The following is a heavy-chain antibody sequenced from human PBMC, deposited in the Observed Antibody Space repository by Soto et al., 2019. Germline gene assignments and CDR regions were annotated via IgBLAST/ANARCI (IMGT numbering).Heavy chain of an antibody. CDR1: GFTFSTYW. D-gene: IGHD2-15*01. Sequence: EVQLVESGGGLVQPGGSLGLSCAASGFTFSTYWMSWVRQAPGKGLEWVATIRQDGSEKLYMDSVRGRFTISRDNAESSLYLQMSRLRVADTAVYFCVRGCGRSSCPYYLDVWGKGSTVIVSS. CDR2: IRQDGSEK. V-gene: IGHV3-7*04. J-gene: IGHJ6*03. CDR3: VRGCGRSSCPYYLDV.